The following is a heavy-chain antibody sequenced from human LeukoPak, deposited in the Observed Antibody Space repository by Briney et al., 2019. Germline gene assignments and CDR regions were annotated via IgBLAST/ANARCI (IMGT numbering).Heavy chain of an antibody. CDR1: GFPFINYW. J-gene: IGHJ4*02. CDR2: ISGSSSYI. Sequence: NPGGSLRLSCAASGFPFINYWMNWVRQAPGKGLEWVSSISGSSSYIYYADSVKGRFTISRDNAKNSLYLQMNSLRAEDTAVYYCAREGQQLALDYWGQGTLVTASS. V-gene: IGHV3-21*01. D-gene: IGHD6-13*01. CDR3: AREGQQLALDY.